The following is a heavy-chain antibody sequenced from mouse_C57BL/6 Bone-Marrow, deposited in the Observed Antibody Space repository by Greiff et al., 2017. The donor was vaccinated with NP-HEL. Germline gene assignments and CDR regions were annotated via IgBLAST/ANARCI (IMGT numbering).Heavy chain of an antibody. V-gene: IGHV1-85*01. J-gene: IGHJ2*01. D-gene: IGHD1-1*01. CDR1: GYNFTSYD. CDR3: ARWVTTDFDD. Sequence: QVQLKESGPELVKPGASVKLSCTASGYNFTSYDINWVKQRPEQGLEWIGWIYPRDGSTQYTSKFQGKATFTVDTSSTPAYMQLHSLPSEDSAVYICARWVTTDFDDWGQGTTLTVSS. CDR2: IYPRDGST.